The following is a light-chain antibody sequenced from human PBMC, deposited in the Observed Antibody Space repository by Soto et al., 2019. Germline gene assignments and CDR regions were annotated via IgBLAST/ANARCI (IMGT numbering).Light chain of an antibody. V-gene: IGKV3-15*01. Sequence: EIVMPPSPATLSVSPGESAPLSCRASQSVSSNLAWYQQKCGQAPRLLIYGASTRATGIPARFSGSGSGTEFTLTISSLQSEDFAVYYCQQYNNWPRTFGQGTKVDI. CDR1: QSVSSN. CDR2: GAS. CDR3: QQYNNWPRT. J-gene: IGKJ1*01.